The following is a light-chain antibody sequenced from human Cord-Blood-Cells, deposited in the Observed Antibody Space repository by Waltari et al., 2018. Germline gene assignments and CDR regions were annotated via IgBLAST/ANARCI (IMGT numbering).Light chain of an antibody. J-gene: IGKJ2*01. CDR1: QSISSY. V-gene: IGKV1-39*01. CDR2: AAS. Sequence: DIQMTQSPSSLSASVGDRVTLTCRASQSISSYLNWYQQKPGKAPTRLIYAASSVQSGVPSRFSGSGSGTECTLTISSLQPEDFATYYCQQSYSTPYTFGQGTKLEIK. CDR3: QQSYSTPYT.